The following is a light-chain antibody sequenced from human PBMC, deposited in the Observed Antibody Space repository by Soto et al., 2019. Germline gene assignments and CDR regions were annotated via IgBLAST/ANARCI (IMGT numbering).Light chain of an antibody. CDR2: DAS. CDR3: QWRSDWPPRLT. J-gene: IGKJ4*01. V-gene: IGKV3-11*01. Sequence: EVVLTQSPATLSLSPGERATLSCRASESIGNYLAWYQQKLGQAPKLLIYDASHRAIGIPGRFSGDGSGTDLTLTIRSLEPEDFAVDYCQWRSDWPPRLTFGGGTKVEIK. CDR1: ESIGNY.